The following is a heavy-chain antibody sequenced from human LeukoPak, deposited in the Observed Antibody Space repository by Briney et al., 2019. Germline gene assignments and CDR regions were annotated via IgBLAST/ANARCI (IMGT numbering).Heavy chain of an antibody. Sequence: ASVKVSCKASGYTFTSYDINWVRQATGQGLEWMGWMNPNSGNTGYAQKFQGRVTMTRNTSISTAYMELSSLRSEDTAAYYCARAWGVGATWFYYYYGMDVWGQGTTVTVSS. V-gene: IGHV1-8*01. J-gene: IGHJ6*02. CDR1: GYTFTSYD. CDR2: MNPNSGNT. D-gene: IGHD1-26*01. CDR3: ARAWGVGATWFYYYYGMDV.